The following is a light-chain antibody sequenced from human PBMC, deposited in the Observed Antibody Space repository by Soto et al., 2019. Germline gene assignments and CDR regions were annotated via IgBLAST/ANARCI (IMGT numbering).Light chain of an antibody. Sequence: QSALTHPPSAPGSPGRSWPFTGSETISDVGGENYVSWYQQHPGKVPKLILYEVSKRPSGVPDRFSGSRSANTASLTVSGLQAEDEADYYCSSFAGSPVVFGGGTKVTVL. CDR1: ISDVGGENY. V-gene: IGLV2-8*01. J-gene: IGLJ2*01. CDR2: EVS. CDR3: SSFAGSPVV.